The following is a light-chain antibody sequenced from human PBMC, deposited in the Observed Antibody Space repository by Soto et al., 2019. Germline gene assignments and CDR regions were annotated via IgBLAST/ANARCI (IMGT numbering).Light chain of an antibody. V-gene: IGKV4-1*01. CDR2: WAS. Sequence: DIVMTQSPDSLAVSLGERATINCRSSQSVLYSSNNENYLAWYQQKAGQPPKLLIYWASTRESGVPDRFSGSGSGTDFTLSISSLQAEDVAVYYCQQYYSTPLTFGGGTKVDI. CDR1: QSVLYSSNNENY. CDR3: QQYYSTPLT. J-gene: IGKJ4*01.